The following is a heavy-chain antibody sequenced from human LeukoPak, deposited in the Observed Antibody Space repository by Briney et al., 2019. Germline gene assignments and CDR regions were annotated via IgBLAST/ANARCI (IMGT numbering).Heavy chain of an antibody. Sequence: GESLKISCQASGYIFANCWIGGVRQMAPKGREYMGFIFPGDSETRYRPSFQGQVIISADKSISTAYLQWTSLAASDSAMYYCVRPAYYSLTSGFYPIYYFDFWGQGTLVTVSS. D-gene: IGHD2-21*01. CDR1: GYIFANCW. CDR2: IFPGDSET. J-gene: IGHJ4*02. CDR3: VRPAYYSLTSGFYPIYYFDF. V-gene: IGHV5-51*01.